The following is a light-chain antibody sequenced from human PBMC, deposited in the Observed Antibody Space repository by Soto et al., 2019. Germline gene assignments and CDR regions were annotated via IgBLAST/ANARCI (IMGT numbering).Light chain of an antibody. CDR1: QSVSSN. Sequence: EIVLTQSPGTLSLSPGERATLSCRASQSVSSNLAWYQQRPGQAPRLVIYGASSRATGIPDRFSGSGSGTDFTLTISRLEPEDFAVYYCQQYGSSPWTFGQGTKVDNK. J-gene: IGKJ1*01. CDR3: QQYGSSPWT. V-gene: IGKV3-20*01. CDR2: GAS.